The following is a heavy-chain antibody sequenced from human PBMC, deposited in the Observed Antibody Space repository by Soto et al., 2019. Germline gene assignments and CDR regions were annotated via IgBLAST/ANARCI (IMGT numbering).Heavy chain of an antibody. CDR1: GYTFTSYG. V-gene: IGHV1-18*01. CDR2: ISAYNGNT. J-gene: IGHJ6*02. CDR3: ARDGVIAADYYYGMDV. D-gene: IGHD6-6*01. Sequence: ASVKVSCKASGYTFTSYGISWVRQAPGQGLEWMGWISAYNGNTNYAQKLQGRVTMTTDTSTSTDYMELRSLRSDDTAVYYCARDGVIAADYYYGMDVWGQGTTVTVSS.